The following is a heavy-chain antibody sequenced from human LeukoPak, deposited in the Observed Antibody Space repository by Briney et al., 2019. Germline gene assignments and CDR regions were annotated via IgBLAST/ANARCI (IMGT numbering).Heavy chain of an antibody. CDR2: INPNSGGT. V-gene: IGHV1-2*02. CDR1: GLTLSGHY. D-gene: IGHD3-22*01. J-gene: IGHJ5*02. CDR3: ARGVFAGYDSTGHPFYNWFDP. Sequence: ASVKVSCKASGLTLSGHYMHWVRQAPGQGLEWMGWINPNSGGTNYAQNFRGRVTMTTDTSISTAYMELSSLTYDDTAVYYCARGVFAGYDSTGHPFYNWFDPWGQGTLVTVSS.